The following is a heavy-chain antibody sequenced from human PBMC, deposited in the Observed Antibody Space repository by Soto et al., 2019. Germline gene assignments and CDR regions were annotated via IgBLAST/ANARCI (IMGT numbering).Heavy chain of an antibody. J-gene: IGHJ3*01. CDR1: GFTFNTYA. CDR3: AKGFIVVVTAIRPDDNFDV. CDR2: ISGSGGTT. Sequence: GGSLRLSCAASGFTFNTYAMNWVRQAPGKGLEWVASISGSGGTTHYADSVKGRFTVSRDTSKNTLFLQMNSLSAEDTAVYYCAKGFIVVVTAIRPDDNFDVWGQGTMVTVSS. D-gene: IGHD2-21*02. V-gene: IGHV3-23*01.